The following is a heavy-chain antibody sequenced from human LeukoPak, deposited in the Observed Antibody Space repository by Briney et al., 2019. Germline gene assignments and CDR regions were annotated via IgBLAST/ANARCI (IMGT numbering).Heavy chain of an antibody. CDR1: GGSFSGYY. Sequence: SETLSLTCAVYGGSFSGYYWSWIRRPPGKGLEWIGEINHSGSTNYNPSLKSRVTISVDTSKNQFSLKLSSVTAADTAVYYCARSGARGYPYGPRRYYGMDLWGQGTTVTVSS. J-gene: IGHJ6*02. CDR2: INHSGST. D-gene: IGHD5-18*01. V-gene: IGHV4-34*01. CDR3: ARSGARGYPYGPRRYYGMDL.